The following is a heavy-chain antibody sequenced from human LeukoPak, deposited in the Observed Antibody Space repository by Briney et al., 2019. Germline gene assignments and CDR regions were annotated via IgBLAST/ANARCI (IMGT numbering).Heavy chain of an antibody. CDR3: AKRRTTVITMDYFDY. D-gene: IGHD4-17*01. J-gene: IGHJ4*02. CDR1: GFTFSSYS. CDR2: ISGGTGTP. V-gene: IGHV3-23*01. Sequence: GGSLRLSCAASGFTFSSYSMNWVRQAPGKGLEWVSGISGGTGTPYYVDSVKGRFIISRDNSKNTLYLQMTSLRGEDTAVYYCAKRRTTVITMDYFDYWGQGILVTVSS.